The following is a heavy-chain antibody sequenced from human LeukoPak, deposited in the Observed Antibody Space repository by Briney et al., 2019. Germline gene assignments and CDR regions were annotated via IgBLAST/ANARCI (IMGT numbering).Heavy chain of an antibody. CDR1: GGSINSNY. D-gene: IGHD3-10*01. CDR3: ARVGRQDYYGSGSYDY. CDR2: IYTSGST. J-gene: IGHJ4*02. Sequence: SETLSLTCTVSGGSINSNYWSWIRQPAGKGLEWIGRIYTSGSTNYNPSLKSRVTMSVDTSKNQFSLKLSSVTAADTAVYYCARVGRQDYYGSGSYDYWGQGTLVTVSS. V-gene: IGHV4-4*07.